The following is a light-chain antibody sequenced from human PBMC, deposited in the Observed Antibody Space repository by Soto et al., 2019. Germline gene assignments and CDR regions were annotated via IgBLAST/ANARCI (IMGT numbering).Light chain of an antibody. Sequence: EIVLTQSPGTLSLSPGERATLSCRASHSVRSSYLAWYQQKPGQAPRLLIYGASSRATGIPDRISGSGSGTDFTLTISRLEPEDFAVYYCQQYGSSPPYTFGQGTKLEIK. CDR2: GAS. CDR1: HSVRSSY. V-gene: IGKV3-20*01. CDR3: QQYGSSPPYT. J-gene: IGKJ2*01.